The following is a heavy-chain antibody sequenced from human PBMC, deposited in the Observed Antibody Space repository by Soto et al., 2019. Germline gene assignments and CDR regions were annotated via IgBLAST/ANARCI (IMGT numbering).Heavy chain of an antibody. CDR1: GYTFTSYA. CDR3: ARVVITTSSWFDP. D-gene: IGHD3-22*01. J-gene: IGHJ5*02. V-gene: IGHV1-3*01. CDR2: INAGNGNT. Sequence: ASVKVSCKASGYTFTSYAMHWVRQAPGQRLEWMGWINAGNGNTKYSQKFQGRVTITRDTSASTAYMKLSSLRSEDTAVFYCARVVITTSSWFDPWGQGTLVTVSS.